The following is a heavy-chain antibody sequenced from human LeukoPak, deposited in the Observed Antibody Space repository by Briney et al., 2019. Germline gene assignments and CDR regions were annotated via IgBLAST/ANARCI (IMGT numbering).Heavy chain of an antibody. CDR1: GGTFSSYA. CDR3: ARSHDSSGYRFDY. J-gene: IGHJ4*02. V-gene: IGHV1-69*04. D-gene: IGHD3-22*01. CDR2: IIPILGIA. Sequence: SVKVSCKASGGTFSSYAISWVRQAPGQGLEWMGRIIPILGIANYAQKFQGRVTITAVKSTSTAYMELSSLRSEDTAVYYCARSHDSSGYRFDYWGQGTLVTVSS.